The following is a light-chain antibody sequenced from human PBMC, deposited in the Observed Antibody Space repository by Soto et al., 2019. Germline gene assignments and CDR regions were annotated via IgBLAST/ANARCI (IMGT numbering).Light chain of an antibody. CDR3: SSYTTSNTRQIV. V-gene: IGLV2-14*03. Sequence: QSALTQPASVSGSPGQSITISCTGTSSDVGGYNYVSWYQHHPGKAPKLMIFDVGNRPSGVSNRFSGSKSGNTASLTISGLQPEDEADYYCSSYTTSNTRQIVFGTGTKATVL. CDR2: DVG. CDR1: SSDVGGYNY. J-gene: IGLJ1*01.